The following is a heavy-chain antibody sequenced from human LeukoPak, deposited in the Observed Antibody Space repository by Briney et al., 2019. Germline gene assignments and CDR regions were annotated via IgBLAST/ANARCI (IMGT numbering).Heavy chain of an antibody. CDR2: INHSGST. J-gene: IGHJ4*02. D-gene: IGHD3-10*01. CDR1: GGSFSGYY. Sequence: PSETLSLTCAVYGGSFSGYYWSWIRQPPGKGLEWIGEINHSGSTNYNPSLKSRVTISVDTSKNQFSLKLSSVTAADTAVYYCARLFLYYYGSGSPSLYDYWGQGTLVTVSS. V-gene: IGHV4-34*01. CDR3: ARLFLYYYGSGSPSLYDY.